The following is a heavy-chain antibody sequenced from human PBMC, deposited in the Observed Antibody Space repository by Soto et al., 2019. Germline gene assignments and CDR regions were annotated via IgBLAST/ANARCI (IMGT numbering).Heavy chain of an antibody. J-gene: IGHJ6*03. CDR1: GFTFSTYS. CDR2: INEDSSYI. CDR3: VRDFGRYFRTGYTDV. V-gene: IGHV3-21*02. Sequence: EVQLVESGGGLVKPGGSLRLSCAASGFTFSTYSMNWVRQAPGKGLEWVSSINEDSSYIYYAGSVRGRFTISRDNAEDSLYLQMNSLRAEDTAVYYCVRDFGRYFRTGYTDVWGDGATVTVSS. D-gene: IGHD3-9*01.